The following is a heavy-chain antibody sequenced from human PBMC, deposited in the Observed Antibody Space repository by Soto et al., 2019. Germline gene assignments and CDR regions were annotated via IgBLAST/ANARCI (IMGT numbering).Heavy chain of an antibody. Sequence: SETLSLTCTVSGGSISSYYWSWIRQPPGKGLEWIGYIYYSGSTNYNPSLKSRVTISVDTSKNQFSLKLSSVTAADTVVYYCARGAWSAFDIWGQGTMVTVSS. J-gene: IGHJ3*02. D-gene: IGHD2-8*02. CDR1: GGSISSYY. CDR2: IYYSGST. CDR3: ARGAWSAFDI. V-gene: IGHV4-59*01.